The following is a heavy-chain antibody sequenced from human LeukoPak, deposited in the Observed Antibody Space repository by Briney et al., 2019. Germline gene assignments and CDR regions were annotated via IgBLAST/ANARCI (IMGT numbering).Heavy chain of an antibody. J-gene: IGHJ4*02. CDR3: AGSIAVAGTIDY. D-gene: IGHD6-19*01. CDR1: GFTVSSYG. CDR2: IWYDGSNK. Sequence: PGGSLRLSCVASGFTVSSYGMHWVRQAPGKGLEWVAVIWYDGSNKYYADSVKGRFTISRDNSKNTLYLQMNSLRAEDTAVYYCAGSIAVAGTIDYWGQGTLVTVSS. V-gene: IGHV3-33*08.